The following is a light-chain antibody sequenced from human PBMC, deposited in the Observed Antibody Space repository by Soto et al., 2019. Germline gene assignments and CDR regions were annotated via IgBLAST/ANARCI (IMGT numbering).Light chain of an antibody. CDR2: DAS. V-gene: IGKV3-11*01. CDR1: QSVGSY. J-gene: IGKJ4*01. CDR3: QQRSDWPST. Sequence: EIVLTQSPATLSLSPGDRATLSCRASQSVGSYLGWYQQRPGQDPRLLIYDASNRATGIPARFSGSGSGTDFTLTISSLEPEDFAVYYCQQRSDWPSTFGGGTKVEIK.